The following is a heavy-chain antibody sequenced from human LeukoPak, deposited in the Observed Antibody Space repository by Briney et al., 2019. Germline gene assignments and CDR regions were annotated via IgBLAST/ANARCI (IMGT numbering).Heavy chain of an antibody. V-gene: IGHV3-33*01. D-gene: IGHD5-18*01. CDR3: ARDGGVYSYGPFDY. CDR1: GFTFSSYG. J-gene: IGHJ4*02. Sequence: GGSLRLSCAASGFTFSSYGMHWVRQAPGKGLEWVAVIWYDGSNKYYADSVKGRFTISRDNSKNTLYLQMNSLRAEDTAVYYCARDGGVYSYGPFDYWGQGTLVTVSS. CDR2: IWYDGSNK.